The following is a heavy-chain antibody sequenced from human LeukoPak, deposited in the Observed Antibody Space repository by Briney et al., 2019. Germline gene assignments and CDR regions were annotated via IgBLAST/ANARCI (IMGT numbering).Heavy chain of an antibody. V-gene: IGHV3-23*01. CDR1: GFTFSAHA. CDR3: AKRITVVARDAFDF. Sequence: HGGSLRLSCEASGFTFSAHAMTWVRHAPGKGLEWVSHLSGSGVSTFYADSVKSRFTISRDTSTNTLYLQINSLRDEDTAVYYCAKRITVVARDAFDFWGQGTMVTVSS. CDR2: LSGSGVST. J-gene: IGHJ3*01. D-gene: IGHD1-14*01.